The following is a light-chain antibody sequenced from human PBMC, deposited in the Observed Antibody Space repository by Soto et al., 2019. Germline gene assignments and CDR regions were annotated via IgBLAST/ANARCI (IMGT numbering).Light chain of an antibody. CDR1: QGMRSD. CDR3: LQDYRYPRT. V-gene: IGKV1-6*01. J-gene: IGKJ1*01. Sequence: AIQMTQSPSSLSASIGDRVTITCRASQGMRSDLGWYQQKPGKAPKLLIYGASTLQSGVPSRFSASGSGTDFTLTISSPQPEDFATYYCLQDYRYPRTFGQGTKVEL. CDR2: GAS.